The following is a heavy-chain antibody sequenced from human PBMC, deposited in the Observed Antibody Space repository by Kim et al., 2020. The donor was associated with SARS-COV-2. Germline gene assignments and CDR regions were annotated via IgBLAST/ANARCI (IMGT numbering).Heavy chain of an antibody. J-gene: IGHJ4*02. D-gene: IGHD1-7*01. CDR3: ARAYQIRSLELPNY. V-gene: IGHV1-2*02. Sequence: ASVKVSCKASGYTFTGYYMHWVRQAPGQGLEWMGWINPNSGGTNYAQKFQGRVTMTRDTSISTAYMELSRLRSDDTAVYYCARAYQIRSLELPNYWGQGTLVTVSS. CDR2: INPNSGGT. CDR1: GYTFTGYY.